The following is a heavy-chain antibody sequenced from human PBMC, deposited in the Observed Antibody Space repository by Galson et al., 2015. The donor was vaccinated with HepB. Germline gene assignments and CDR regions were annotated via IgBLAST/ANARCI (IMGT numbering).Heavy chain of an antibody. J-gene: IGHJ4*02. Sequence: ETLSLTCTVSGGSISSSSYYWGWIRQPPGKELEWIGSIYYSGSTHYNPSLKSRVAISVDTSKNQFSLKLSSVTAADTAVYYCARRGQWLGHYYFDYWGQGTLVTVSS. V-gene: IGHV4-39*01. CDR2: IYYSGST. CDR3: ARRGQWLGHYYFDY. CDR1: GGSISSSSYY. D-gene: IGHD6-19*01.